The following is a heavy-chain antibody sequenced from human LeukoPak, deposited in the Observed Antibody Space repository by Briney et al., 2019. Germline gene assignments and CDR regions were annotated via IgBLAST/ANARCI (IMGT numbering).Heavy chain of an antibody. Sequence: GGSLRLSCAASGFTFSSYSMNWVRQAPGKGLEWVSFISSSGTYIYYADSMKGRFTISRDNAKNSLYLQMNSLRAEDTAVYYCARNGGNPDFDYWGQGTLVTVSS. V-gene: IGHV3-21*01. D-gene: IGHD4-23*01. CDR1: GFTFSSYS. CDR3: ARNGGNPDFDY. J-gene: IGHJ4*02. CDR2: ISSSGTYI.